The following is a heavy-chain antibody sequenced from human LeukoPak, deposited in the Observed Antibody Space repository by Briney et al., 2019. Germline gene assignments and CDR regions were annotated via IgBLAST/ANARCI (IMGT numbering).Heavy chain of an antibody. CDR3: ASLGSGNSPIIDFDY. Sequence: GASVKVSCKASGYTFTSYYMHWVRQAPGQGLEWMGIIDPSGGGTSYAQKFQGRVTMTRDTSTNTVYMELSSLRSEDTAVYYCASLGSGNSPIIDFDYWGQGTLVTVSS. CDR1: GYTFTSYY. V-gene: IGHV1-46*01. CDR2: IDPSGGGT. J-gene: IGHJ4*02. D-gene: IGHD3-10*01.